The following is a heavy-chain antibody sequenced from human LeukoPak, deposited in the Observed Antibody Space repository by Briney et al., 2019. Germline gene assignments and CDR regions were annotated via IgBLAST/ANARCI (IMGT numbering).Heavy chain of an antibody. J-gene: IGHJ4*02. CDR3: AKGSSSSGSEY. V-gene: IGHV3-9*01. D-gene: IGHD6-6*01. Sequence: PGGSLRLSCAASGFTFDDYAIHWVRQAPGKGLEWVSGISWKTNIIGYAVSVKGRFTISRDNAKNSLYLQMNSLRVEDTAVYYCAKGSSSSGSEYWGQGTLVTVSS. CDR1: GFTFDDYA. CDR2: ISWKTNII.